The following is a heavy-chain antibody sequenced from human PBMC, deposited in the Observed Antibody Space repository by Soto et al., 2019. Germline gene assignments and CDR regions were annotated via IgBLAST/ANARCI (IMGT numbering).Heavy chain of an antibody. D-gene: IGHD2-15*01. CDR3: SSWSDYYYYGMDV. CDR2: ISYDGSNK. J-gene: IGHJ6*02. CDR1: GFTFSSYG. Sequence: GGSLRLSCAASGFTFSSYGMHWDRQAPGKGLEWVAVISYDGSNKYYADSVKGRFTISRDNSKNTLYLQMNSLRAEDTAVYYCSSWSDYYYYGMDVWGQGTTVTVSS. V-gene: IGHV3-30*03.